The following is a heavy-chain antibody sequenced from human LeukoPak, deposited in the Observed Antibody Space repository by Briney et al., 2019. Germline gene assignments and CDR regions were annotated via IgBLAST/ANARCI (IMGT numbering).Heavy chain of an antibody. V-gene: IGHV4-59*01. CDR1: GGSISSYC. J-gene: IGHJ4*02. D-gene: IGHD6-19*01. CDR2: IYYSGST. CDR3: ARYRLGLAY. Sequence: SETLSLTCTVSGGSISSYCWSWIRQPPGKGLEWIGYIYYSGSTNYNPSLKSRVTISVDTSKNQFSLKLSSVTAADTAVYYCARYRLGLAYWGQGTLVTVSS.